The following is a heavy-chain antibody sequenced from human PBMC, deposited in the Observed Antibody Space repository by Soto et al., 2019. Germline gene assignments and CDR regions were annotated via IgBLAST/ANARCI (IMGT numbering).Heavy chain of an antibody. D-gene: IGHD6-13*01. CDR2: ISHDGSEK. V-gene: IGHV3-30-3*01. CDR1: RFTFSSYA. Sequence: QVQLVESGGGVVQPGKSLRLSCAASRFTFSSYAMDWVRQAPGKVLEWVAVISHDGSEKYYGDSVKGRFTISRDNPKNTVYLQMNSLRPEDTAVYYCARAAAYFYHYYYAMDVWGQGTAVTVSS. J-gene: IGHJ6*02. CDR3: ARAAAYFYHYYYAMDV.